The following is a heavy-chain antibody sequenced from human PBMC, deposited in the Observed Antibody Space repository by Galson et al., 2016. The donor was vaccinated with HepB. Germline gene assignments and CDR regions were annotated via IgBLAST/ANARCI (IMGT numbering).Heavy chain of an antibody. J-gene: IGHJ4*02. CDR3: ARDGIVARFDL. Sequence: SLRLSCAASGFTLSRYTMNWVRQAPGKGLEWVSLISSTSRYIYYADSLKGRFTISRDNAKNFLFLQMNSLRAEDTAVYYCARDGIVARFDLWGQGTLVTVSS. D-gene: IGHD1-26*01. CDR2: ISSTSRYI. V-gene: IGHV3-21*01. CDR1: GFTLSRYT.